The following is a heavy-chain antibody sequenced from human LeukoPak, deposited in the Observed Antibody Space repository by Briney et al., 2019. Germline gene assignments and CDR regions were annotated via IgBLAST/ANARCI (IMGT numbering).Heavy chain of an antibody. CDR1: GYTFTGFY. CDR3: ARGSLMAATGTGLSS. CDR2: INPNSGDT. Sequence: ASVKVSCKASGYTFTGFYMHWVRQAPGQGLEWMGWINPNSGDTNYAQNSQGRVTMTRDTSISTAYVELSRLTSDDTAVYYCARGSLMAATGTGLSSWGQGTLVTVSS. J-gene: IGHJ5*02. D-gene: IGHD6-13*01. V-gene: IGHV1-2*02.